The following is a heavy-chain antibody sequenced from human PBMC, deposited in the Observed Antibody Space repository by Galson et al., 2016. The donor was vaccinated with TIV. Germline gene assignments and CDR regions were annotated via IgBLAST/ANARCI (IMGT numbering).Heavy chain of an antibody. CDR2: IIAIFGTA. J-gene: IGHJ6*03. CDR3: ARSPHSYSSYMDF. CDR1: GGIFRSNA. Sequence: SVKVSCKASGGIFRSNAINWVRQAPGQGLEWMGGIIAIFGTANYAQKFQGRVSITADESTSTAYLELTSLRSDDTAVYYCARSPHSYSSYMDFWGKGTTVTVSS. V-gene: IGHV1-69*13.